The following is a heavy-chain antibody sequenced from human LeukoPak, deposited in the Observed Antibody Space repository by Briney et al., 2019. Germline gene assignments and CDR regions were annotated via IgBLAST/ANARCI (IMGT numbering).Heavy chain of an antibody. CDR1: GFTFDDYA. CDR2: ISWNSGSI. J-gene: IGHJ4*02. CDR3: AKDNGGYSYGYKDH. D-gene: IGHD5-18*01. V-gene: IGHV3-9*01. Sequence: HTGRSLRLSCAASGFTFDDYAMHWVRQAPGKGLDWVSGISWNSGSIGYADSVKGRFTISRDNAKNSLYLQMNSLRAEDTALYYCAKDNGGYSYGYKDHWGQGTLVTVSS.